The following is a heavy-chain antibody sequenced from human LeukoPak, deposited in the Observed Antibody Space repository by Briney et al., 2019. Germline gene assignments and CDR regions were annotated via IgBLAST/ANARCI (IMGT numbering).Heavy chain of an antibody. CDR1: GFTFSSYS. CDR2: ISISSSYI. V-gene: IGHV3-21*01. D-gene: IGHD2-15*01. Sequence: PGGSLRLSCAASGFTFSSYSMNWVRQAPGKGLEWVSSISISSSYIYYADSVKGRFTISRDNAKNSLYLQMNSLRAEDTAVYYCAAGYCSGGNCSAWEPFDYWGQGTLVTVSS. CDR3: AAGYCSGGNCSAWEPFDY. J-gene: IGHJ4*02.